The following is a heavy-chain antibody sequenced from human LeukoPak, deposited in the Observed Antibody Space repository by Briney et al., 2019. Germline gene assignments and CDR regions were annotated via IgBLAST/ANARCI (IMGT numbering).Heavy chain of an antibody. D-gene: IGHD3-10*01. V-gene: IGHV3-48*02. CDR2: ISSSDNTI. J-gene: IGHJ3*02. Sequence: PGGSLRLSCAASGFAFSDYSMNWVRQAPGKGLEWVSYISSSDNTIHYADSVKGRFTISRDNAKNSLYLEMNSLRDEDTAVYYCATRNYYGSGPNGAFDMWGQGTMVTVSS. CDR3: ATRNYYGSGPNGAFDM. CDR1: GFAFSDYS.